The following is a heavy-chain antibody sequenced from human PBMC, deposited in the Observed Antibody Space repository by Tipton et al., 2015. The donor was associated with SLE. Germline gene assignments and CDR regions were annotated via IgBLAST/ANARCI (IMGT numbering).Heavy chain of an antibody. J-gene: IGHJ6*03. D-gene: IGHD3-3*01. Sequence: QSGAEVKKPGASVKVSCKGSGYSFSSYAIHWVRQDPGQRLEWMGWINAGNGNTKYSQKFQGRVTITRDTSASTAYMELSSLRSEDTAVYYCARDIRYYDFWSASGYYYYMDVWGKGTTVTVSS. V-gene: IGHV1-3*01. CDR2: INAGNGNT. CDR3: ARDIRYYDFWSASGYYYYMDV. CDR1: GYSFSSYA.